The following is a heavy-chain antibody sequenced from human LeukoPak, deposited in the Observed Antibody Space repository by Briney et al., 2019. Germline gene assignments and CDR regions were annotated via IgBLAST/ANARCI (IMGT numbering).Heavy chain of an antibody. V-gene: IGHV1-2*02. D-gene: IGHD3-10*01. CDR3: ARGYTRTYYYGSGSYPIY. J-gene: IGHJ4*02. CDR2: INPNSGGT. Sequence: ASVKVSCKASGYTFTGYYMHWVRQAPGQGLEWMGWINPNSGGTNYAQKFQGRVTITRNTSISTAYMELSSLRSEDTAVYYCARGYTRTYYYGSGSYPIYWGQGTLVTVSS. CDR1: GYTFTGYY.